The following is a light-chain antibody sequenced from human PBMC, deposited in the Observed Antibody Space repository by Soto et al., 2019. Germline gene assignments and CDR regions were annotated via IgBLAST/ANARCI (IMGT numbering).Light chain of an antibody. CDR1: QSVGKY. CDR3: QQRGNRPPWT. V-gene: IGKV3-11*01. Sequence: EIVMTQSPATLSLSPGERATLSCRASQSVGKYLVWYQQKPGQAPRLLIYDASNRATGIPARFSGSGSGTDFPLTISSLEPEDVAVYYCQQRGNRPPWTFGQGTKVEIK. J-gene: IGKJ1*01. CDR2: DAS.